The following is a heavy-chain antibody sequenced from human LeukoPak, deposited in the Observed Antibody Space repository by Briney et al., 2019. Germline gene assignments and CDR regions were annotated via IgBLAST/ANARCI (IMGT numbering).Heavy chain of an antibody. V-gene: IGHV4-59*08. J-gene: IGHJ5*02. CDR1: GGSISSYY. CDR2: IYYSGST. D-gene: IGHD3-3*01. Sequence: SETLSLTCTVSGGSISSYYWSWIRQPPGKGLEWIGYIYYSGSTYYNPSLKSRVTISVDTSKNQFSLKLSSVTAADTAVYYCALMEGYYDFWSGHTNWFDPWGQGTLVTVSS. CDR3: ALMEGYYDFWSGHTNWFDP.